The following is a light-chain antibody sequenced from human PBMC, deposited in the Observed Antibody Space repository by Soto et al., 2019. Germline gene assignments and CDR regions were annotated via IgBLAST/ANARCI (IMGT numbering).Light chain of an antibody. J-gene: IGKJ1*01. CDR2: GAS. CDR3: QQYGSSPQT. V-gene: IGKV3-20*01. CDR1: QSVSSSY. Sequence: EIVLTQSPGTLSLSPGERATLSCRASQSVSSSYLAWYHQKPGQXPRLLIYGASSRATGIPDRFSGSGSGTDFTLTISRLEPEDFEVYYCQQYGSSPQTFGQGTKVDNK.